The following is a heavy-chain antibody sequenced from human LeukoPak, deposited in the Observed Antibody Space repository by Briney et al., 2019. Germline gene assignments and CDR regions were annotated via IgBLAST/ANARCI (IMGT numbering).Heavy chain of an antibody. J-gene: IGHJ5*02. CDR3: ARDWGDLLASGP. CDR2: VSYDGSNT. Sequence: GGSLRLSCVASGFTFNAYAMRWVRQSPGKGLEWVAVVSYDGSNTNYADSVRGRFTVSRDNSKNTVYLELQSLTTDDTAVFYCARDWGDLLASGPWGQGTLVIVSS. V-gene: IGHV3-30*03. D-gene: IGHD3-3*01. CDR1: GFTFNAYA.